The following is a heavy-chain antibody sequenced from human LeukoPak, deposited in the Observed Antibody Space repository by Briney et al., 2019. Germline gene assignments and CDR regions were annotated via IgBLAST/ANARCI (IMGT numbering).Heavy chain of an antibody. Sequence: YISSSSSMMYYADSVKGRFTISRDNAKKSLYLRMNSLRAEDTAVYYCARDRPYGSGSYHKYWGQGTLVTVSS. J-gene: IGHJ4*02. V-gene: IGHV3-48*01. CDR2: ISSSSSMM. D-gene: IGHD3-10*01. CDR3: ARDRPYGSGSYHKY.